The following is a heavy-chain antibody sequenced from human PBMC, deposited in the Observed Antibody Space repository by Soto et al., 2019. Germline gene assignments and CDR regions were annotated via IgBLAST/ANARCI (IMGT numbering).Heavy chain of an antibody. D-gene: IGHD6-13*01. CDR3: VRDSGAKLSSS. Sequence: QVQLVQSGAEVKKPGSSVKVSCKASGGTFSSYRINWVRQAPGQGLEWVGGIVPIYRTADYAQKFQGRVSITADESARTSYMELLSLKFQDTAVYYCVRDSGAKLSSSWGQGTLVTVSS. J-gene: IGHJ4*02. CDR2: IVPIYRTA. CDR1: GGTFSSYR. V-gene: IGHV1-69*01.